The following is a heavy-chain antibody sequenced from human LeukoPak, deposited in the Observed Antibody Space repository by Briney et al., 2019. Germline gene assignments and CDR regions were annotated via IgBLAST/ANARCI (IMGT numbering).Heavy chain of an antibody. CDR3: ARATPRDSWTFDY. D-gene: IGHD3/OR15-3a*01. J-gene: IGHJ4*02. V-gene: IGHV3-21*01. CDR2: ISSSSSYI. CDR1: GFTFSSYG. Sequence: GGSLRLSCAASGFTFSSYGMHWVRQAPGKGLEWVSSISSSSSYIYYADSVKGRFTISRDNAKNSLYLQMNSLRAEDTAVYYCARATPRDSWTFDYWGQGTLVTVSS.